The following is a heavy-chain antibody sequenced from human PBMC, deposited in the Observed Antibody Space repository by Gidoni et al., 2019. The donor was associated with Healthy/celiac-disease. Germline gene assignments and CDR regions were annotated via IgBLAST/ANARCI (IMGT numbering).Heavy chain of an antibody. CDR3: ARESEGGSSGINWCDP. D-gene: IGHD6-19*01. CDR2: IWYDGRNK. V-gene: IGHV3-33*01. J-gene: IGHJ5*02. Sequence: QVQLVESGGGVVQPGRSLRLSCAASGFPFSSSGMHWVRQAPGKGVEWVAVIWYDGRNKYYADSVKGRFTIARDNSKNTLYLQMNSLRAEDTAVYYCARESEGGSSGINWCDPWGQGTLVTVSS. CDR1: GFPFSSSG.